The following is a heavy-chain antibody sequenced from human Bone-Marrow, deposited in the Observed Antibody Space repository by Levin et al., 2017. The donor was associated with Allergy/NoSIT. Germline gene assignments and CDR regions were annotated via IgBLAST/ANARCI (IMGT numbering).Heavy chain of an antibody. CDR3: ARVGGVDSFDY. CDR1: GFTFSSYR. V-gene: IGHV3-74*01. CDR2: IKSDGSST. J-gene: IGHJ4*02. Sequence: PGGSLRLSCAASGFTFSSYRMQWVRQAPGKGLVWVSRIKSDGSSTNYADSVKGRFTISRDNAKNTLYLQMNSLRAEDTAVYYCARVGGVDSFDYWGQGTQVTVSS. D-gene: IGHD3-10*01.